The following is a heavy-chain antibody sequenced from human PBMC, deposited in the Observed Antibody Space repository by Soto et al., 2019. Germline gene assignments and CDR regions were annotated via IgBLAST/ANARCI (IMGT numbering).Heavy chain of an antibody. J-gene: IGHJ4*02. CDR1: GYTFTSYG. CDR3: ARSRFGELPTSPDY. V-gene: IGHV1-18*01. Sequence: GASVKVSCKASGYTFTSYGISWVRQAPGQGLEWMGWISAYNGNTNYAQKPQGRVTMTTDTSTSTAYMELSSLRSEDTAVYYCARSRFGELPTSPDYWGQGTLVTVSS. CDR2: ISAYNGNT. D-gene: IGHD3-10*01.